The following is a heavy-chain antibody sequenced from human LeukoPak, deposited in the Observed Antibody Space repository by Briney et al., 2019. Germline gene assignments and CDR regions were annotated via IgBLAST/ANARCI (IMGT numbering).Heavy chain of an antibody. V-gene: IGHV3-7*01. CDR3: VRAGGSSWSDF. CDR2: INQDGSEN. Sequence: GGSLRLSCVGSEFTFSSYWMSWVRQSPGKGLEWVANINQDGSENHYVDSVKGRFTISRDNAKNSVFVQMNGLRVEDTAVYYCVRAGGSSWSDFWGQGTLVTVSS. J-gene: IGHJ4*02. D-gene: IGHD6-13*01. CDR1: EFTFSSYW.